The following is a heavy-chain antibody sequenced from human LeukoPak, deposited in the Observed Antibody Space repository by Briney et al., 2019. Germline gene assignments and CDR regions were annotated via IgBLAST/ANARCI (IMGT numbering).Heavy chain of an antibody. J-gene: IGHJ4*02. Sequence: SETLSLTCAVSGYSISSGYYWGWIRQPPGKGLEWIGSIYHGGSTYYNPSLKSRVTISVDTSKNQFSLKLSSVTAADTAVYYCARQAAGTQDFDYWGQGTLVTVSS. CDR2: IYHGGST. V-gene: IGHV4-38-2*01. CDR1: GYSISSGYY. D-gene: IGHD6-13*01. CDR3: ARQAAGTQDFDY.